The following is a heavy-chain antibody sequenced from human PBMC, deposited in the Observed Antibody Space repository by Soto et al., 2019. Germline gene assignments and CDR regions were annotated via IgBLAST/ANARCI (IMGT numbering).Heavy chain of an antibody. D-gene: IGHD1-1*01. CDR2: TRNKANSYTT. V-gene: IGHV3-72*01. J-gene: IGHJ3*02. Sequence: PGGSLRLSCAASGFTFRDHYMDWVRQAPGKGLEWVGRTRNKANSYTTEYAASVKGRFTISRDDSKNSLYLQMNSLKTEDTAVYYCACEVQADAFDIRGQGTMVTVSS. CDR3: ACEVQADAFDI. CDR1: GFTFRDHY.